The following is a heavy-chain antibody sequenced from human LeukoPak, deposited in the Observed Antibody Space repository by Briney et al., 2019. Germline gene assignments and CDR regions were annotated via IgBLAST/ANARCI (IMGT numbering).Heavy chain of an antibody. J-gene: IGHJ6*02. D-gene: IGHD2-2*01. Sequence: GRSLRLSCAASGFTFDDYAMHWVRQAPGKGLEWVSGISWNSGSIGYADSVKGRFTISRDNAKNSLYLQMNSLRAEDTALYYCAKEVGTSRRYGMDVWGQGTTVTVSS. CDR1: GFTFDDYA. CDR2: ISWNSGSI. CDR3: AKEVGTSRRYGMDV. V-gene: IGHV3-9*01.